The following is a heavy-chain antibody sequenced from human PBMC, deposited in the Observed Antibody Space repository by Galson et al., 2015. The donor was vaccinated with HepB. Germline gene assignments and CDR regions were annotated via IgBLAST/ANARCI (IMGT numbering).Heavy chain of an antibody. Sequence: SETLSLTCTVSGGSISSYYWSWIRQPPGKGLEWIGYIYYSGSTNYNPSLKSRVTISVDTSKNQFSLKLSSVTAADTAVYYCARDRGAMGWNDGWTEENWFDPWGQGTLVTVSS. CDR2: IYYSGST. CDR3: ARDRGAMGWNDGWTEENWFDP. D-gene: IGHD1-1*01. J-gene: IGHJ5*02. V-gene: IGHV4-59*01. CDR1: GGSISSYY.